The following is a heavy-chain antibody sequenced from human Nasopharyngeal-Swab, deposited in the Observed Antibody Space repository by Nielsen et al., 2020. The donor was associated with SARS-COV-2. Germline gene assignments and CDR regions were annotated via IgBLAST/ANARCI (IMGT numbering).Heavy chain of an antibody. D-gene: IGHD3-9*01. CDR1: GYSISSGYY. CDR2: IYHSGST. V-gene: IGHV4-38-2*02. Sequence: SETLSLTCTVSGYSISSGYYWGWIRQPPGKGLEWIGSIYHSGSTYYNPSLKSRVTISVDTSKNQFSLKLSSVTAADTAVYYCAKRYFDWLFVEGHYGMDVWGQGTTVTVSS. J-gene: IGHJ6*02. CDR3: AKRYFDWLFVEGHYGMDV.